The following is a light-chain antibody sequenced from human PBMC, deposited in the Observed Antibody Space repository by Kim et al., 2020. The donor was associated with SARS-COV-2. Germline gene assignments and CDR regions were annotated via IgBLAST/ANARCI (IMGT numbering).Light chain of an antibody. Sequence: ALGQTVRITCQGDSLRSYYASWYQQKPGQAPVLVIYGKNNRPSGIPDRFSGSSSGNTASLTITGAQAEDEADYYCNSRDSSDNHVVFGGGTKVTVL. CDR3: NSRDSSDNHVV. CDR1: SLRSYY. V-gene: IGLV3-19*01. J-gene: IGLJ2*01. CDR2: GKN.